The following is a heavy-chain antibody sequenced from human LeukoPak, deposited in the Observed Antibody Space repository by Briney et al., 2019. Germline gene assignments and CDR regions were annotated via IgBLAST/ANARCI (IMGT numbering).Heavy chain of an antibody. CDR3: TPGIVVVPAATMDVVDY. Sequence: GGSLRLSCAASGFTFSNAWMSWVRQAPGKGLEWVGRIKSKTDGGTTDYAAPVKGRFTISRDDSKNTLYLQMNSLKTEDTAVYYCTPGIVVVPAATMDVVDYWGQGTLVTVSS. D-gene: IGHD2-2*01. CDR1: GFTFSNAW. V-gene: IGHV3-15*01. J-gene: IGHJ4*02. CDR2: IKSKTDGGTT.